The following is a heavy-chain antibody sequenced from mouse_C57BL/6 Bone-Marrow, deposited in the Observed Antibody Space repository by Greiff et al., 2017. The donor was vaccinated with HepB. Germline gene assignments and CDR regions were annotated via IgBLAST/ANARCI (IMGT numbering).Heavy chain of an antibody. CDR2: INPSNGGT. J-gene: IGHJ3*01. Sequence: QVQLKESGTELVKPGASVKLSCKASGYTFTSYWMHWVKQRPGQGLEWIGNINPSNGGTNYNEKFKSKATLTVDKSSSTAYMQLSSLTSEDSAVYYCARGGTGSSFAYWGQGTLVTVSA. CDR1: GYTFTSYW. CDR3: ARGGTGSSFAY. V-gene: IGHV1-53*01. D-gene: IGHD1-1*01.